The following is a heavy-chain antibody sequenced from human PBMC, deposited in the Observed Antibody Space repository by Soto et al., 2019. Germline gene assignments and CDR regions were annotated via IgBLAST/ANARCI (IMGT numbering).Heavy chain of an antibody. CDR1: GYTFTSYG. Sequence: QVQLVQSGAEVKKPGASVKVSCKASGYTFTSYGISWVRQAPGQGLEWMGWISAYNGNTNYAQKLQGRVTMTTDTSTSTAYMELRSLRSDDKAVYYCARDVGGGSVPSYYYLDVWGKGTTVTVSS. CDR2: ISAYNGNT. J-gene: IGHJ6*03. V-gene: IGHV1-18*01. CDR3: ARDVGGGSVPSYYYLDV. D-gene: IGHD3-16*01.